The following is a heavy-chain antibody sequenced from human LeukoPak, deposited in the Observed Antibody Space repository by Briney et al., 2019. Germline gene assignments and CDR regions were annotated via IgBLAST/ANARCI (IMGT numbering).Heavy chain of an antibody. V-gene: IGHV1-18*01. CDR1: GYTFTTYG. CDR2: ISTYNGNT. D-gene: IGHD5-18*01. J-gene: IGHJ4*02. CDR3: ARDRMDTGTYFDY. Sequence: ASVKVSCRSSGYTFTTYGITWVRQAPGQGLEWMGWISTYNGNTNYAQKLQGRVTMTTDTSTSTAYMELRSLRSDDTAMYYCARDRMDTGTYFDYWGQGALVTVSS.